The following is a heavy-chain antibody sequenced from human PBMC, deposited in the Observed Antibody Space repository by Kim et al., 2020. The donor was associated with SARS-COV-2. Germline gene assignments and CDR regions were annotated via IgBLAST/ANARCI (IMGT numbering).Heavy chain of an antibody. D-gene: IGHD3-10*01. CDR2: IKQDGSEK. CDR1: GFIFSSYW. J-gene: IGHJ4*02. CDR3: AREVRGVMALED. V-gene: IGHV3-7*01. Sequence: GGSLRLSCAASGFIFSSYWMSWVRQAPGKGLEWVANIKQDGSEKYYVDSVKGRFTISRDNAKNSLYLQMNSLRAEDTAVYYCAREVRGVMALEDWGQGTLVTVSS.